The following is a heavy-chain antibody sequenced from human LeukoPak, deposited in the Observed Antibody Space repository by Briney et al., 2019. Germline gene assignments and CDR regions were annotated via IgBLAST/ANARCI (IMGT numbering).Heavy chain of an antibody. Sequence: ASVKVSRKASGYTFTSYGISWVRQAPGQGLEWMGWISAYNGNTNYAQKLQGRVTMTTDTSTSTAYMELRSLRSDDTAVYYCAVINAYYYDSSGYYFDYWGQGTLVTVSS. CDR3: AVINAYYYDSSGYYFDY. CDR2: ISAYNGNT. V-gene: IGHV1-18*01. CDR1: GYTFTSYG. J-gene: IGHJ4*02. D-gene: IGHD3-22*01.